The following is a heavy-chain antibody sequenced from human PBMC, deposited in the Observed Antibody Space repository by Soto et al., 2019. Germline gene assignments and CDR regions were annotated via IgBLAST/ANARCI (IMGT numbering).Heavy chain of an antibody. CDR3: ARETYGDYGGYCDP. Sequence: QLQLQESGSRLVKSSETLSLPCAVSGATISTGGYSWAWIRQPPGKPLEWIGHTSRSGNPYYNPSLKRRVITSADRSKNQFALKLSSVTAADTAVYYGARETYGDYGGYCDPWGQGTLVTVSS. J-gene: IGHJ5*02. V-gene: IGHV4-30-2*01. CDR1: GATISTGGYS. D-gene: IGHD4-17*01. CDR2: TSRSGNP.